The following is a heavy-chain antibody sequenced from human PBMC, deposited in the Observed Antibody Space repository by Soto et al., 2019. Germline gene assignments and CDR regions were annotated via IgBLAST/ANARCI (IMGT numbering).Heavy chain of an antibody. CDR2: ISASGGTT. CDR3: AKDLGNYYYDSSGYSSYGMDV. Sequence: GGAPRLSCAAPGFTFWGYAMNWVRQGPGEGGGWGSAISASGGTTYYADSVKGRFTISRDNSKSTLYLQMNSLRAEDTAVYYCAKDLGNYYYDSSGYSSYGMDVWGQGTTVTVSS. CDR1: GFTFWGYA. J-gene: IGHJ6*02. V-gene: IGHV3-23*01. D-gene: IGHD3-22*01.